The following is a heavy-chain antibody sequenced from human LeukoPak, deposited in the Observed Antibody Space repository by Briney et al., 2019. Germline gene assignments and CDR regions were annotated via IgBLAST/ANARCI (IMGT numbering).Heavy chain of an antibody. Sequence: GGSLRLSCAASGFTFSSYGMHWVRQAPGKGLEWVAVIWYDGSNKYYADSVKGRFTISRDNSKNTLYLRMNSLRAEDTAVYYCARDYYYYDSSGYFDYWGQGTLVTVSS. CDR2: IWYDGSNK. D-gene: IGHD3-22*01. J-gene: IGHJ4*02. CDR1: GFTFSSYG. CDR3: ARDYYYYDSSGYFDY. V-gene: IGHV3-33*01.